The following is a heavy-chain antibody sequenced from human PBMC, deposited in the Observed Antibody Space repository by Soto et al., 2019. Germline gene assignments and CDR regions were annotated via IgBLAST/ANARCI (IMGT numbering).Heavy chain of an antibody. D-gene: IGHD3-22*01. CDR1: GFTFSSYA. Sequence: EVQLLESGGGLVQPGGSLRLSCAASGFTFSSYAMSWVRQAPGKGLEWVSAISGSGGSTYYADSVKGRFTISRDNSKNPLYLQINSLRAEDTAVYYCATRAYYYDSSGYFDYWGQGTLVTVSS. CDR2: ISGSGGST. V-gene: IGHV3-23*01. CDR3: ATRAYYYDSSGYFDY. J-gene: IGHJ4*02.